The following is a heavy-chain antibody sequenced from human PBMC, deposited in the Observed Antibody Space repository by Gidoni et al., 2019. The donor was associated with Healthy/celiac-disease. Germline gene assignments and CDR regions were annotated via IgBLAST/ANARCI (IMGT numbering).Heavy chain of an antibody. V-gene: IGHV4-61*02. CDR3: ARDQVVVAATRGAFDI. Sequence: QVQLQESGPGLVNPSQTLSLTCTASRGSISIGRYYWSWSRQPAGKGLEWIGRIDTSGSTNYEPSLKSRATIAVDTSKNQFSRKRSAVTAADTAVYYCARDQVVVAATRGAFDIWGQGTMVTVSS. CDR2: IDTSGST. CDR1: RGSISIGRYY. D-gene: IGHD2-15*01. J-gene: IGHJ3*02.